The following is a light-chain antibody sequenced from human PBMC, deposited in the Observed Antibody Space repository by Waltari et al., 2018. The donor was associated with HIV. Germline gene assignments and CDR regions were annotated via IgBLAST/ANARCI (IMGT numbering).Light chain of an antibody. CDR1: SSDVGGYNH. V-gene: IGLV2-14*03. J-gene: IGLJ2*01. CDR2: DVS. Sequence: QSALTQPASVSGSPGQSITISCTGTSSDVGGYNHVPWYQQHPGKAPKLMIYDVSNRPSGVSNRFSGSKSGNTASLTISGLQAEDEADYYCSSYTSSSTNVVFGGGTKLTVL. CDR3: SSYTSSSTNVV.